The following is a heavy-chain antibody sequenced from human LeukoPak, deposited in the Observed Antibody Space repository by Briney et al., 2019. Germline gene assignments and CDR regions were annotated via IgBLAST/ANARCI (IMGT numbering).Heavy chain of an antibody. CDR3: ARTMTTMTTHGELDF. D-gene: IGHD4-17*01. CDR2: IIPILGIA. V-gene: IGHV1-69*04. J-gene: IGHJ4*02. CDR1: GGTFSSYA. Sequence: ASVKVSCKASGGTFSSYAISWARQAPGQGLEWMGRIIPILGIANYAQKFQDRVTMTTDTSTSTAYMELTNLSSDDTAMYYCARTMTTMTTHGELDFWGQGTLVAVSS.